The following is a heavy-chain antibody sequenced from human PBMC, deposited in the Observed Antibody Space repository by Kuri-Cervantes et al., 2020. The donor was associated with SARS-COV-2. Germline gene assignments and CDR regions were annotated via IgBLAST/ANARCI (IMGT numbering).Heavy chain of an antibody. CDR2: ISSSGSTI. D-gene: IGHD1-7*01. CDR3: AKVENYGNAFDI. V-gene: IGHV3-11*01. J-gene: IGHJ3*02. CDR1: GFTFSDYY. Sequence: GGSLRLSCAASGFTFSDYYMSWIRQAPGKGLEWVSYISSSGSTIYYADSVKGRFTISRDNAKNSLYLQMNSLRAEDTAVYYCAKVENYGNAFDIWGQGTMVTVSS.